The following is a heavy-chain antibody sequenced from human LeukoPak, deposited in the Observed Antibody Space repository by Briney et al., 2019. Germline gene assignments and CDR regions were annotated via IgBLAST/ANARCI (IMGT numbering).Heavy chain of an antibody. J-gene: IGHJ6*02. V-gene: IGHV3-11*04. CDR2: ISTSSSAI. CDR3: ARHYGYYALDV. Sequence: GGSLRLSCAASGFTFSDYYMTWIRQAPGKGLEWISYISTSSSAIYYADSVKGRFTISRDNAKNSLHLQMSSLRAEDTAVYYCARHYGYYALDVWGQGTTVTVSS. CDR1: GFTFSDYY. D-gene: IGHD3-10*01.